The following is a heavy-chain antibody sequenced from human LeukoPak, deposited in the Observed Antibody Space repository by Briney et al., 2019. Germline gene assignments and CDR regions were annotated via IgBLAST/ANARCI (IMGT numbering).Heavy chain of an antibody. CDR1: GGSISSYY. CDR2: IYYSGNT. J-gene: IGHJ4*02. D-gene: IGHD3/OR15-3a*01. Sequence: SETLSLTCTVSGGSISSYYWSWIRQPAGKGLEWIGSIYYSGNTYYNASLKSQVSISIDTSKNQFSLRLTSVTAADTAVYYCARQTGSGLFILPGGQGTLVTVSS. V-gene: IGHV4-59*05. CDR3: ARQTGSGLFILP.